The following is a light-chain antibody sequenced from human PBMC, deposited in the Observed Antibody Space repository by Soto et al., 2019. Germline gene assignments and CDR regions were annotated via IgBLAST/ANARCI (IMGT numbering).Light chain of an antibody. CDR2: GAS. V-gene: IGKV3-15*01. Sequence: EIVMTQSPASLSVSPGGRATLSCRASQSISDTLAWYPQKPGQAPRLLSYGASTRAPGFPARFSGSGSGTDFTLTISSLQPEDFATYDGQQSYSTLGITVGQGTRLEIK. J-gene: IGKJ5*01. CDR3: QQSYSTLGIT. CDR1: QSISDT.